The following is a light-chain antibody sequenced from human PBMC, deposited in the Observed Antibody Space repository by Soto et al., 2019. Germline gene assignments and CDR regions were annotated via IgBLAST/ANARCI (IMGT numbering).Light chain of an antibody. CDR3: CSYGGGRTPLG. J-gene: IGLJ2*01. V-gene: IGLV2-11*01. CDR2: DVA. CDR1: RSDVGGYKY. Sequence: QSALTQPRSVSGSPGQSVTISCTGSRSDVGGYKYVSWYQQFPGKAPKLIIYDVAKRPSGVPGRFSGSESGNTASLTISGLQAEDEGDYYCCSYGGGRTPLGFGGGTQLTVL.